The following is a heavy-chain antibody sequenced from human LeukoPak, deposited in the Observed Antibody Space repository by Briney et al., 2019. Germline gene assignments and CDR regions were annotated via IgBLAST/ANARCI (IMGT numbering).Heavy chain of an antibody. CDR3: ARDRSSGYYDY. J-gene: IGHJ4*02. D-gene: IGHD3-22*01. CDR1: GFTFSSYA. Sequence: PGGSLRLSCAASGFTFSSYAMSWVRQLPGKGLEYIGYTSYSGKSDYNPSLQSRVTISLDTSTNQFSLQLTSMTAADTAVYYCARDRSSGYYDYWGQGILVVVST. V-gene: IGHV4-59*01. CDR2: TSYSGKS.